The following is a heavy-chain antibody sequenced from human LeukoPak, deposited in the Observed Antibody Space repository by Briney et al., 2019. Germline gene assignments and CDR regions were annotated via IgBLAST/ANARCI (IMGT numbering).Heavy chain of an antibody. CDR2: VFPGDSDA. CDR3: ARAVTGTSGQYDY. CDR1: GYSFTTYW. D-gene: IGHD6-19*01. J-gene: IGHJ4*02. Sequence: GDSLKISCKGSGYSFTTYWIGWVRQMPGKGLEWMGIVFPGDSDARYSPSFQGQVTISADKSISTAYLQWSSLKASDTGMYYCARAVTGTSGQYDYWGQGTLVTVS. V-gene: IGHV5-51*01.